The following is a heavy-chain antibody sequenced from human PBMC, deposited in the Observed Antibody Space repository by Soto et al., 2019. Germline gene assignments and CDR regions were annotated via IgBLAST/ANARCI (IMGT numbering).Heavy chain of an antibody. J-gene: IGHJ5*02. Sequence: ASVKVSCKASGYTFTSYGISWVRQAPGQGLEWMGWISAYNGNTNYAQKLQGRVTMTTDTSTSTAYMELRSLRSDDTAVYYCARDRDREWQLPGNWFDPWGQGTLVTVSS. D-gene: IGHD1-26*01. CDR3: ARDRDREWQLPGNWFDP. CDR2: ISAYNGNT. CDR1: GYTFTSYG. V-gene: IGHV1-18*01.